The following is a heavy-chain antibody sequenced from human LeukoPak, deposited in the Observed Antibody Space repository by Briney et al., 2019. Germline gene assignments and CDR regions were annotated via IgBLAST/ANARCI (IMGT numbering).Heavy chain of an antibody. V-gene: IGHV5-51*01. CDR2: IYPGDSDT. D-gene: IGHD2-15*01. Sequence: GESLKISCKGSGYSFTSYWIGWVRQMPGKGLEWMGIIYPGDSDTRYSPSFQGQVTISADKSISTAYLQWSSLKASDTAMYYCARAPGYCSGGSCYSSEYFQHWGQSTLVTVSS. CDR3: ARAPGYCSGGSCYSSEYFQH. CDR1: GYSFTSYW. J-gene: IGHJ1*01.